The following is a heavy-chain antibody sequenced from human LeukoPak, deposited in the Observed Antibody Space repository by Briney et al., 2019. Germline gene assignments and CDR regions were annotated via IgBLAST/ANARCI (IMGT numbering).Heavy chain of an antibody. J-gene: IGHJ3*02. CDR1: GFTFSSYA. V-gene: IGHV3-30*04. Sequence: GRSLRLSCAASGFTFSSYAMHWVRQALGKGLEWVAVISYDGSNKYYADSVKGRFTISRDNSKNTLYLQMNSLRAEDTAVYYCAKDPNGDYLGAFDSWGQGTMVTVS. CDR3: AKDPNGDYLGAFDS. CDR2: ISYDGSNK. D-gene: IGHD4-17*01.